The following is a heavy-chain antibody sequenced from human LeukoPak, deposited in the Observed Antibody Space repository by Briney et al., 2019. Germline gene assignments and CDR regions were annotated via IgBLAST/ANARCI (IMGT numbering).Heavy chain of an antibody. V-gene: IGHV3-23*01. D-gene: IGHD3-22*01. CDR2: ISGSGGST. J-gene: IGHJ4*02. Sequence: GGSLRLSCAASGFTFSSYAMSWVRQAPGKGLEWVSAISGSGGSTYYADSVKGRFTISRDNSKNTLYLQMNSLRAEDTAVYYCAKDPHRYDSSGYWDYWGQGTLVTVSS. CDR3: AKDPHRYDSSGYWDY. CDR1: GFTFSSYA.